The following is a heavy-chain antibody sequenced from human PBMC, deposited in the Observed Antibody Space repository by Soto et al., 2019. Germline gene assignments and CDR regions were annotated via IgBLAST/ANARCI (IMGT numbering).Heavy chain of an antibody. CDR2: ISAYNGNT. CDR1: GYTFTSYG. V-gene: IGHV1-18*01. D-gene: IGHD6-13*01. J-gene: IGHJ4*02. CDR3: ASGAWYSSSWYSDY. Sequence: GASVKVSCKASGYTFTSYGISWVRQAPGQGLEWMGWISAYNGNTNYAQKLQGRVTMTTDTSTSTAYMELRSLRSDDTAVYYCASGAWYSSSWYSDYWGQGTLVTVSS.